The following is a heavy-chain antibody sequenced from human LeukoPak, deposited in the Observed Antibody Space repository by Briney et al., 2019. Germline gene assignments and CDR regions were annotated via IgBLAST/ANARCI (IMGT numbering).Heavy chain of an antibody. CDR2: IYYSGST. V-gene: IGHV4-59*05. J-gene: IGHJ4*02. CDR3: ARHVGSYSNSYQYYFDY. CDR1: GGSISSYY. D-gene: IGHD4-11*01. Sequence: SETLSLTCTVSGGSISSYYWSWIRQPPGKGLEWIGSIYYSGSTYYNPSTKSRVTISVDTSKNQFSLKLSSVTAADTAVYYCARHVGSYSNSYQYYFDYWGQGTLVTVSS.